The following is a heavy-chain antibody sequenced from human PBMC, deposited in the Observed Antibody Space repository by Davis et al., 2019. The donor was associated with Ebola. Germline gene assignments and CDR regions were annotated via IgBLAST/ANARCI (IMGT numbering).Heavy chain of an antibody. V-gene: IGHV5-51*01. D-gene: IGHD6-19*01. CDR3: ARPYTSGQGNAFAL. Sequence: GGSLRLSCKGSGYSFATYWIAWVRQMPGKGLEWMGIIYPGDSDTRYSSSFQGQVTISADKSINTAYLQWSSLKASDTALYYCARPYTSGQGNAFALWGQGTMVTVSS. J-gene: IGHJ3*01. CDR1: GYSFATYW. CDR2: IYPGDSDT.